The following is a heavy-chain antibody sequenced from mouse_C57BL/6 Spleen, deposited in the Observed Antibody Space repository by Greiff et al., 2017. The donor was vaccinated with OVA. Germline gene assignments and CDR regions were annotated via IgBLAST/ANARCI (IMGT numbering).Heavy chain of an antibody. CDR1: GFSLTSYG. CDR2: IWRGGST. J-gene: IGHJ1*03. Sequence: VQLQQSGPGLVQPSQRLSITCTVSGFSLTSYGVHWVRQSPGKGLEWLGVIWRGGSTDYNAAFMSRLSITKDNSKSQVFFKMNSLQADDTAIYYCAKNSGYGSSNWYFDVWGTGTTVTVSS. D-gene: IGHD1-1*01. V-gene: IGHV2-5*01. CDR3: AKNSGYGSSNWYFDV.